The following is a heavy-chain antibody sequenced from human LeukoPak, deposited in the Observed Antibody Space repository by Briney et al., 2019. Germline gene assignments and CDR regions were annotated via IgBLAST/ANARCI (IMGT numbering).Heavy chain of an antibody. Sequence: SETLSLTCTVSGGSISSYYWSWLRQPAGKGLEWIGRIYTSGSTNYNPSLKSRVTISVDTSKNQFSLELSSVTAADTAVYYCARDTTHTGEYFDYWGQGTLVTVSS. D-gene: IGHD2/OR15-2a*01. J-gene: IGHJ4*02. CDR1: GGSISSYY. CDR3: ARDTTHTGEYFDY. CDR2: IYTSGST. V-gene: IGHV4-4*07.